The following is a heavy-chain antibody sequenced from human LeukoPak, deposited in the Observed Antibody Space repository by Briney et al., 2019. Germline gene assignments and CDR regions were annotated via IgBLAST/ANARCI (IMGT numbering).Heavy chain of an antibody. J-gene: IGHJ5*02. CDR1: GFIFSTYV. CDR2: ISDSGSDT. D-gene: IGHD3-16*01. Sequence: GGSLRLSCTASGFIFSTYVLSWVRQAPGEGLEWLSGISDSGSDTYYADSVKGRFTISRDNSINTLYLQMNNLRFEETALLHCGLRPRGTHGYRLHPWGQGTLVTVSS. CDR3: GLRPRGTHGYRLHP. V-gene: IGHV3-23*01.